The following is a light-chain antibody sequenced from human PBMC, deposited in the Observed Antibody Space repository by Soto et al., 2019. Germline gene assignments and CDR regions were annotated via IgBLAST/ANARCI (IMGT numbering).Light chain of an antibody. CDR3: MQGTHWPPYT. Sequence: DVLMTQSPLSLPVTLGQPASISCWSSRSLAYIDGNTYLNWFQQSPGQSPRRLIYNVSNRDSGVTDRFSGSGSVSAFTLKISRVEAEDVAVYYCMQGTHWPPYTFGQGTKLEIK. V-gene: IGKV2-30*01. CDR1: RSLAYIDGNTY. J-gene: IGKJ2*01. CDR2: NVS.